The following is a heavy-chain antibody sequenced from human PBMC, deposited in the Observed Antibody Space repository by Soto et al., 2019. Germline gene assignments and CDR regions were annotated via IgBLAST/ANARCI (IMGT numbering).Heavy chain of an antibody. CDR1: GYTFTTYG. Sequence: QVQMVQSANEVKRPGASVKVSCKASGYTFTTYGVSWVRQAPGQGLEWMGWISAYYGDTQYAPEDQGRVTRTRDISTTTAYIELRNLRSDDTAMYFGVRESEPMRTIVTLAYGGQGTRVSVSS. D-gene: IGHD2-15*01. J-gene: IGHJ4*02. CDR2: ISAYYGDT. CDR3: VRESEPMRTIVTLAY. V-gene: IGHV1-18*01.